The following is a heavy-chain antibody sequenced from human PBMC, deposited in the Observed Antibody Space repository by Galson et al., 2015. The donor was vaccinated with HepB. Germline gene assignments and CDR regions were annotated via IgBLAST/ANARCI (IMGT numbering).Heavy chain of an antibody. CDR3: TRLRVGCGGDCYSD. V-gene: IGHV3-73*01. Sequence: SLRLSCAASGSSFSDSAMHWVRQASGKGLEWIGRVRSKANDYATAYGASVKGRFTISRDDSKNTAYLQMNSLKTEDTAVYYCTRLRVGCGGDCYSDWGQGTLVTVSS. CDR1: GSSFSDSA. D-gene: IGHD2-21*01. J-gene: IGHJ4*02. CDR2: VRSKANDYAT.